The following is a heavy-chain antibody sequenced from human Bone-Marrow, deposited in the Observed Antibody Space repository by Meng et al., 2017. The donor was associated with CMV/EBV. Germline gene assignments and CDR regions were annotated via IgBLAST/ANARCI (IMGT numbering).Heavy chain of an antibody. J-gene: IGHJ4*02. D-gene: IGHD3-3*01. CDR2: IYPGDSDT. CDR3: ARQRRFGVVTTLPFDY. Sequence: GESLKISCKGSGYSFTSYWNGWVRQMPGKGLEWMGIIYPGDSDTRYSPSFQGHVTISANKFISTAYLQWSSLKAPDTAMYCCARQRRFGVVTTLPFDYWGQGTLVTVSS. V-gene: IGHV5-51*01. CDR1: GYSFTSYW.